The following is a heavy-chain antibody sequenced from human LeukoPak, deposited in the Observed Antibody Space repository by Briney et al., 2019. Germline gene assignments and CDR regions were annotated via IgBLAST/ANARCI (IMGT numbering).Heavy chain of an antibody. CDR3: ARCYTYGTTWFGGLDV. J-gene: IGHJ6*02. Sequence: GGSLRLSCAASGFTFSSSAMTWVRQVLGKGLEWVSTTGVSGSYYADSVKGRFTISRDNSKNALYLQMNSLRAEDTAVYYCARCYTYGTTWFGGLDVWGQGTTVTVSS. CDR2: TGVSGS. V-gene: IGHV3-23*01. D-gene: IGHD3-10*01. CDR1: GFTFSSSA.